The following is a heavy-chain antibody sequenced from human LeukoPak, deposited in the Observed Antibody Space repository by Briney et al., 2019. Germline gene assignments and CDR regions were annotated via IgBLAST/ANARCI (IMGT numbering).Heavy chain of an antibody. J-gene: IGHJ6*02. CDR2: ISSNGTSGTII. CDR1: GFTFSNYE. CDR3: ARDRRGMDV. Sequence: GGSLRPSCAASGFTFSNYEMNWVRQAPGKGLEWVSKISSNGTSGTIIHYADSVKGRFTVSRDNAENSLYLQMNSLRAEDTAVYYCARDRRGMDVWGQGTTVTVSS. V-gene: IGHV3-48*03.